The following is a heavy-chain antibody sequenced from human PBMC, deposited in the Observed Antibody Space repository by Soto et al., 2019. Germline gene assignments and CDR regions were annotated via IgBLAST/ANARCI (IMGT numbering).Heavy chain of an antibody. CDR2: IYYSGST. D-gene: IGHD6-13*01. CDR1: GGSVSSAGYY. J-gene: IGHJ6*02. CDR3: ARDFLLEAAAGYYYYYGMDV. Sequence: PSETLSLTCAVSGGSVSSAGYYWSWIRQPPGKGLEWIGYIYYSGSTYYNPSLKSRVTISVDTSKNQFSLKLSSVTAADTAVYYCARDFLLEAAAGYYYYYGMDVWGQGTTVTVSS. V-gene: IGHV4-30-4*08.